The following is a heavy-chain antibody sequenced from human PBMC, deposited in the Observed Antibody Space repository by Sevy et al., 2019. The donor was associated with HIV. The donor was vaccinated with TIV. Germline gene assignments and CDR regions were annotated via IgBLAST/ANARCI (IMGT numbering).Heavy chain of an antibody. D-gene: IGHD6-6*01. V-gene: IGHV3-23*01. CDR2: ISGSGGTS. Sequence: GGSLRLSCAASGFNFSDYAMSWVRQAPGGGLEWVSVISGSGGTSYNADSVQGRFTISRDNSKSTLYLQMNNLRAEDTAIYYCTKKGRRGGSSLLSAFDVWGQGTTVSVSS. CDR1: GFNFSDYA. J-gene: IGHJ3*01. CDR3: TKKGRRGGSSLLSAFDV.